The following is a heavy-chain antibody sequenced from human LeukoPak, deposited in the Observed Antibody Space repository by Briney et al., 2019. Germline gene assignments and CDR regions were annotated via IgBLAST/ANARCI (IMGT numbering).Heavy chain of an antibody. V-gene: IGHV1-2*02. CDR2: INPNSGGT. CDR1: GYTFTGYY. Sequence: ASVKVSCKASGYTFTGYYMHWVRQAPGQGLEWMGWINPNSGGTNYAQKFQGRVTMTRDTSISTAYMELSRLRSDDTAVYYCARERYYYDSSSYYSFDYWGQGTLVTVSS. CDR3: ARERYYYDSSSYYSFDY. D-gene: IGHD3-22*01. J-gene: IGHJ4*02.